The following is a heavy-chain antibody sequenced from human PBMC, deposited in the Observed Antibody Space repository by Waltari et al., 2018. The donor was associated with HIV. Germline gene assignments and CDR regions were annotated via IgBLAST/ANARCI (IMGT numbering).Heavy chain of an antibody. V-gene: IGHV4-4*02. J-gene: IGHJ4*02. Sequence: QVQLQESGPGLVKPSGTLSLTCAVSGGSISSSNWWSWVRQPPGKGLEWIGEIYHSGSTNYKPSLKSRVTISVDKSKNQFSLKLSSVTAADTAVYYCARGFADCSGGSCYSDGFDYWGQGTLVTVSS. CDR1: GGSISSSNW. D-gene: IGHD2-15*01. CDR3: ARGFADCSGGSCYSDGFDY. CDR2: IYHSGST.